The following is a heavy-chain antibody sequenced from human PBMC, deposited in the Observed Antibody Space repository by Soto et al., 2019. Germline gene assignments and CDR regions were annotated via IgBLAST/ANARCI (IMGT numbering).Heavy chain of an antibody. CDR2: INPNSGGT. D-gene: IGHD5-12*01. CDR1: GYTFTAYY. Sequence: QVQLVQSGAEVKKPGASVKVSCKASGYTFTAYYMHWVRQAPGQGLEWMGWINPNSGGTYHAQNFQGRVTMTRDTSPTTAYMELACMRSDDTAVYYCARGGGRGYNELDPWGHGTLVIVSS. J-gene: IGHJ5*02. V-gene: IGHV1-2*02. CDR3: ARGGGRGYNELDP.